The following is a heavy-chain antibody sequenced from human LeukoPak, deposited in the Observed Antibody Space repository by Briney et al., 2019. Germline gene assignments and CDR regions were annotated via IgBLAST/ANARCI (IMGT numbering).Heavy chain of an antibody. V-gene: IGHV6-1*01. CDR2: TYYRSKWYN. CDR3: ARTSGWIDY. D-gene: IGHD1-26*01. Sequence: SQTLSLTCAFSGDSVSSNSATWNWIRQSPSRGLEWLGRTYYRSKWYNDYAVSLKSRITITPDTPKNQCSLILNSVTPEDTAVYFCARTSGWIDYWGHGTLVTVSS. J-gene: IGHJ5*01. CDR1: GDSVSSNSAT.